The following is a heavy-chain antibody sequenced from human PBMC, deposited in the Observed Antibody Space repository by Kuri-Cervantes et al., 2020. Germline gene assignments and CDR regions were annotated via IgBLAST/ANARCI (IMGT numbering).Heavy chain of an antibody. CDR1: GGSFSGYY. J-gene: IGHJ5*02. D-gene: IGHD3-3*01. CDR3: VRRGSGYSMRFDP. CDR2: INHRGST. V-gene: IGHV4-34*01. Sequence: GSLRLSCAVYGGSFSGYYWSWIRQPPGKGLEWIGEINHRGSTSYNPSLKSRVIISVDTSKNQFSLKLSSVTAADTAVYYCVRRGSGYSMRFDPWGQGTLVTVSS.